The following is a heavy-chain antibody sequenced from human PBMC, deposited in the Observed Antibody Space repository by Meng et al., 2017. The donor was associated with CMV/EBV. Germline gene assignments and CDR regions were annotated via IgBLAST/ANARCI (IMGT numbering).Heavy chain of an antibody. V-gene: IGHV3-30-3*01. J-gene: IGHJ4*02. D-gene: IGHD6-6*01. CDR3: ASYSSSRPTNY. CDR2: ISYDGSNK. Sequence: GESLKISCAASGFTFSRYAMSWVRQAPGKGLEWVAVISYDGSNKYYADSVKGRFTISRDNSKNTLYLQMNSLRAEDTAVYYCASYSSSRPTNYWGQGTLVTVSS. CDR1: GFTFSRYA.